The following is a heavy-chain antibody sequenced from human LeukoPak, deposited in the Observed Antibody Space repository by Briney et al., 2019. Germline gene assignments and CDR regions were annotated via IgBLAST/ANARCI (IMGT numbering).Heavy chain of an antibody. CDR2: IRFDGSNK. CDR1: GFTFSTFG. V-gene: IGHV3-30*02. J-gene: IGHJ4*02. Sequence: GGSLRLSCAASGFTFSTFGMHWVRQAPGKGLEWVAFIRFDGSNKYYADSVKGRFTISRDNSKNALYLQMNSLRAEDTAVYYCAIHRGYTSSFDYWGQGTLVTVSS. CDR3: AIHRGYTSSFDY. D-gene: IGHD6-19*01.